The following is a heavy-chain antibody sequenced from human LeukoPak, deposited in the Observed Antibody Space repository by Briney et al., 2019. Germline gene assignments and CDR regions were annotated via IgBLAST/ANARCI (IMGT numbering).Heavy chain of an antibody. J-gene: IGHJ6*03. V-gene: IGHV3-23*01. D-gene: IGHD2-2*01. CDR3: AKTREYYYYYYMDV. CDR2: ISGSGGST. CDR1: GFTFDDYA. Sequence: GGSLRLSCAASGFTFDDYAMSWVRQAPGKGLEWVSAISGSGGSTYYADSVKGRFTISRDNSKNTLYLQMNSLRAEDTAVYYCAKTREYYYYYYMDVWGKGTTVTVSS.